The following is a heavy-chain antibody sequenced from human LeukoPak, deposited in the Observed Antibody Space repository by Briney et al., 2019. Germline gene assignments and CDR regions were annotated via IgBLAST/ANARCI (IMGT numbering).Heavy chain of an antibody. V-gene: IGHV3-30*18. CDR3: AKGYSGYDWSLVDY. D-gene: IGHD5-12*01. CDR2: ISYDGSNK. Sequence: GGSLRLSCAASGFTFSSYGMHWVRQAPGKGLEWVAVISYDGSNKYYADSVKGRFTISRDNPKNTLYLQMNSLRAEDTAAYYCAKGYSGYDWSLVDYWGQGTLVTVSS. CDR1: GFTFSSYG. J-gene: IGHJ4*02.